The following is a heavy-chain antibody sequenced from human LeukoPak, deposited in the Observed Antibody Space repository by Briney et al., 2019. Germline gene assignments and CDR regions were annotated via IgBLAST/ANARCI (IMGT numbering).Heavy chain of an antibody. D-gene: IGHD4-17*01. Sequence: SETLSLTCTVSGGSISSYYWSWIRQPPGKGLEWIGDIYYSGSTNYNPSLKSRVTISVDTSKNQFSLKLSSVTAADTAVYYCARVVGDGNYYYYYMDVWGKGTTVTVSS. V-gene: IGHV4-59*01. CDR2: IYYSGST. J-gene: IGHJ6*03. CDR3: ARVVGDGNYYYYYMDV. CDR1: GGSISSYY.